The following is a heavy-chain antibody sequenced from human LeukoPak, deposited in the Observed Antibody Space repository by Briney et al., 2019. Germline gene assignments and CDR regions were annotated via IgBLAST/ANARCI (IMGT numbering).Heavy chain of an antibody. CDR3: ARVGYNTGNY. Sequence: SETLSLTCAVYGGSFSGYYWSWIRQPPGKGLEWIGEINHSGSTNYNPSLKSRVTMSVDTSKNQFSLKLSSVTAADTAVYYCARVGYNTGNYWGQGTLVTVSS. V-gene: IGHV4-34*01. CDR2: INHSGST. J-gene: IGHJ4*02. D-gene: IGHD1-14*01. CDR1: GGSFSGYY.